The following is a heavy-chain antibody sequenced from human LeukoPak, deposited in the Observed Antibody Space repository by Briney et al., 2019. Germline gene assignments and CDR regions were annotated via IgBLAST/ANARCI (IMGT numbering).Heavy chain of an antibody. CDR2: IYYSGST. V-gene: IGHV4-59*01. CDR3: ARGEGTPPFAY. CDR1: GGSISSYY. Sequence: ASETLSLTCTVSGGSISSYYWSWIRQPPGKGLEWIGYIYYSGSTNYNPSLKSRVTISVDTSKNQSSLKLSSVTAADTAVYYCARGEGTPPFAYWGQGTLVTVSS. D-gene: IGHD1-14*01. J-gene: IGHJ4*02.